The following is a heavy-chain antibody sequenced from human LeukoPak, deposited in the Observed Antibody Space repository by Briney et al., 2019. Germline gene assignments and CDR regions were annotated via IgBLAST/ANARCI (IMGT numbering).Heavy chain of an antibody. Sequence: SETLSLTCSVSGGSISSYYWSWIRQPPGKGLEWIGSIYYSGSTYYNPSLKSRVTISVDTSKNQFSLKLSSVTAADTAVYYCARRDGGAVAGTFYNWFDPWGQGTLVTVSS. D-gene: IGHD6-19*01. J-gene: IGHJ5*02. CDR2: IYYSGST. CDR3: ARRDGGAVAGTFYNWFDP. CDR1: GGSISSYY. V-gene: IGHV4-39*01.